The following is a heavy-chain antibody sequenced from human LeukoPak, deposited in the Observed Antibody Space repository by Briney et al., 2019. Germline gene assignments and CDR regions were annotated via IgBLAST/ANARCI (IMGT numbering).Heavy chain of an antibody. J-gene: IGHJ4*02. CDR3: AKVRGVYCSSPACYYYDA. D-gene: IGHD2-2*01. Sequence: GGSLRLSCAASGFIFRNHWMSWVRQVPGRGLEWVAHIKQDGNEKHYVDSVEGRFTLSRDDSNDTVYLQLSSLRAEDSALYYCAKVRGVYCSSPACYYYDAWGQGTPVTVSS. CDR2: IKQDGNEK. CDR1: GFIFRNHW. V-gene: IGHV3-7*03.